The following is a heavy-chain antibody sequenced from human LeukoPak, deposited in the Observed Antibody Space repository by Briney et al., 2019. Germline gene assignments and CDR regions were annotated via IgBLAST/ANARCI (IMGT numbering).Heavy chain of an antibody. CDR2: INPSGGST. CDR1: GYTFTSYY. D-gene: IGHD6-13*01. J-gene: IGHJ4*02. CDR3: ARDGSIAAAGRGFDY. V-gene: IGHV1-46*01. Sequence: ASVKASCKASGYTFTSYYIHSVRQAPGQGLEWMGIINPSGGSTSYAQKFQGRVTMTRDTSTSTVYMELSSLRSEDTAVYYCARDGSIAAAGRGFDYWGQGTLVTVSS.